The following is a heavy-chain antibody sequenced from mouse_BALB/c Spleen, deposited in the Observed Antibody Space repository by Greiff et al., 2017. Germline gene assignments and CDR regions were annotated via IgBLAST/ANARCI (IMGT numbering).Heavy chain of an antibody. CDR1: GFTFSSYG. CDR2: INSNGGST. Sequence: EVQVVESGGGLVQPGGSLKLSCAASGFTFSSYGMSWVRQTPDKRLELVATINSNGGSTYYPDSVKGRFTISRDNAKNTLYLQMSSLKSEDTAMYYCAKGKIYYDYPWFAYWGQGTLVTVSA. J-gene: IGHJ3*01. D-gene: IGHD2-4*01. CDR3: AKGKIYYDYPWFAY. V-gene: IGHV5-6-3*01.